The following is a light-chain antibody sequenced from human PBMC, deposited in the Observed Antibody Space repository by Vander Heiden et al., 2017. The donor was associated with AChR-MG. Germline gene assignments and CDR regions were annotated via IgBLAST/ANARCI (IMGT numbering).Light chain of an antibody. CDR1: QSVSSY. CDR2: DAS. V-gene: IGKV3-11*01. J-gene: IGKJ1*01. Sequence: EIVLTQSPATLSLSPGERATLSCRASQSVSSYLAWYQQKHGQAPRLLIYDASNRATGIPARFSGSGSVTDFTLTISSLEPEDFAVYYCQQRSHWPGTFGQGTKVEIK. CDR3: QQRSHWPGT.